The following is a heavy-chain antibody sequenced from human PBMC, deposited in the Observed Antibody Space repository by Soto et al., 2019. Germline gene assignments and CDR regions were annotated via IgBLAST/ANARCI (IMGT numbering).Heavy chain of an antibody. D-gene: IGHD2-21*02. Sequence: QVQLVQSGAEVKKPGASVKVSCKASGYTFTSYYMHWVRQAPGQGLEWMGIINPSGGSTSYAQKFQGRVTMTRDTSTSTVYMELSSLRSEDTAVYYCARDLGRRGGDHPGKAYYYYYGMDVWGQGTTVTVSS. CDR3: ARDLGRRGGDHPGKAYYYYYGMDV. CDR1: GYTFTSYY. J-gene: IGHJ6*02. CDR2: INPSGGST. V-gene: IGHV1-46*03.